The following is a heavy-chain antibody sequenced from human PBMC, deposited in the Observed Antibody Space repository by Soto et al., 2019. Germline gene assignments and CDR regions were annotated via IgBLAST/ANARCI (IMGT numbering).Heavy chain of an antibody. Sequence: EVQLVESGGGLVQPGGSLRLSCAASGFTFSSYWMHWVRQAPGKGLVWVSRINSDGSSTSYADSVKGRFTISRDNAKTTLYLQMNRLRAEDTAVYYCARAPRVTTGINDAFDIWGQGTMVTVSS. CDR3: ARAPRVTTGINDAFDI. CDR2: INSDGSST. CDR1: GFTFSSYW. J-gene: IGHJ3*02. D-gene: IGHD4-17*01. V-gene: IGHV3-74*01.